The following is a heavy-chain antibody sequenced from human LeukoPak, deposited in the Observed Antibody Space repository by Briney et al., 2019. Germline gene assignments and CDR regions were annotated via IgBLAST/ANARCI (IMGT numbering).Heavy chain of an antibody. Sequence: GGSLRLSCAASGFTFSSYAMSWVRQAPGKGLEWVSAISGSGGSTYYADSVKGRFTISRDNSKNKLYLQMNSLRAEDTAVYYCARKTRLGYCSGGSCYSGTAGAFDIWGQGTMVTVSS. CDR3: ARKTRLGYCSGGSCYSGTAGAFDI. CDR2: ISGSGGST. J-gene: IGHJ3*02. D-gene: IGHD2-15*01. CDR1: GFTFSSYA. V-gene: IGHV3-23*01.